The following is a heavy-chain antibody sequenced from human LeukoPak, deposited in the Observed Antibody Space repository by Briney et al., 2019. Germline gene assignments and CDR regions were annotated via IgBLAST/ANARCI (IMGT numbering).Heavy chain of an antibody. D-gene: IGHD3-9*01. V-gene: IGHV3-49*04. CDR2: IRIKAYGVTT. CDR3: TRGRSGILTGSYYYYMDV. Sequence: PGGSLRLSCAASGFTFSSYEMNWVRQAPGKGLEWVAFIRIKAYGVTTEYAANVKGTFTISRDDSKSIAYLQMNSLKTEDTAVYYCTRGRSGILTGSYYYYMDVWGKGTTVTISS. J-gene: IGHJ6*03. CDR1: GFTFSSYE.